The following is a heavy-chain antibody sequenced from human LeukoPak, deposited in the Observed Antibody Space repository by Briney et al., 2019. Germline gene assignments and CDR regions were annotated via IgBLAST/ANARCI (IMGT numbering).Heavy chain of an antibody. J-gene: IGHJ2*01. Sequence: PGGSLRLSCAASGFTFSSYEMNWVRQAPGKGLEWVPYISSSGSTIYYADSVKGRFTISRDNAKNSLYLQMNSLRAEDTAVYYCAREPDYGDYVYWYFDLWGRGTLVTVSS. CDR2: ISSSGSTI. D-gene: IGHD4-17*01. CDR3: AREPDYGDYVYWYFDL. V-gene: IGHV3-48*03. CDR1: GFTFSSYE.